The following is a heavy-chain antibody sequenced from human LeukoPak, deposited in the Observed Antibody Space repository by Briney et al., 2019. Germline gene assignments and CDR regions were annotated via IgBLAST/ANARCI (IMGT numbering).Heavy chain of an antibody. D-gene: IGHD6-13*01. CDR2: MNPYSANT. Sequence: ASVTVSFKASGYTFTNYDIHWVRQATGQGLEWMGWMNPYSANTGYAQNFQGRITITRNTSISTACMELSSLRSEDTAVYYCARTQHLVLRSPLDPWGQGTLVTVSS. V-gene: IGHV1-8*03. CDR1: GYTFTNYD. J-gene: IGHJ5*02. CDR3: ARTQHLVLRSPLDP.